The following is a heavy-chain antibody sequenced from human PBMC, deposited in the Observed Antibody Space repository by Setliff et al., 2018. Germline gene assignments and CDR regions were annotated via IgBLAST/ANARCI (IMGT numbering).Heavy chain of an antibody. J-gene: IGHJ4*02. Sequence: VGSLRLSCAASGFTFNTYAMSWVRQPPGKGLEWVSSISDTALGIYYADSVRGRFTISRDNSKKTLYLQMNSLRAEDTAVYYCVKDVVGYSSTWPKRDYFDYWGQGTLVTVSS. CDR1: GFTFNTYA. CDR2: ISDTALGI. V-gene: IGHV3-23*01. CDR3: VKDVVGYSSTWPKRDYFDY. D-gene: IGHD6-13*01.